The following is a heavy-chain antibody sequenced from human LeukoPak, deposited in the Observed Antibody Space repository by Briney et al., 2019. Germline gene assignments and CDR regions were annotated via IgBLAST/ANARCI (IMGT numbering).Heavy chain of an antibody. CDR2: VKSGNYDI. Sequence: GGSLRLSCAASGFPFSSYSMTWVRQAPGKGLEWLSYVKSGNYDIQYADSVTGRFTVSRDSATNSLYLQMNDLKAEDTAVYYCARDSDWAFDYWGQGSLVTVSS. CDR1: GFPFSSYS. D-gene: IGHD3-9*01. V-gene: IGHV3-48*01. J-gene: IGHJ4*02. CDR3: ARDSDWAFDY.